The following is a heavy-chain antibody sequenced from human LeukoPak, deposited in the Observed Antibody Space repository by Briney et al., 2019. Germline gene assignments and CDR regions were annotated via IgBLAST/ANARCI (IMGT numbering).Heavy chain of an antibody. CDR3: ARYHGGYDDY. Sequence: SETLSLTCTVFGGSIRSSSYYWGWIRQPPGKGLEWIGSIYYSGNTYYNPSLKSRVTISVDTSKDQVILKLSSVTAADTAIYFCARYHGGYDDYWGQGTLVTASS. CDR1: GGSIRSSSYY. CDR2: IYYSGNT. J-gene: IGHJ4*02. V-gene: IGHV4-39*06. D-gene: IGHD5-12*01.